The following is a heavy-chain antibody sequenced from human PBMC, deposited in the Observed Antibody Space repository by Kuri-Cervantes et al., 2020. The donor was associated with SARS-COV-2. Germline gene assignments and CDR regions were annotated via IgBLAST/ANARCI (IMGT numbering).Heavy chain of an antibody. Sequence: SCTVSGGSISSADYYWRWIRQPPGKGLEWIGYIYYSGSTYYNPSLKSRITISVDTSKNQFSLKLSSVTAADTAVYYCASCPGGLPYYYYGMDVWGQGTTVTVSS. CDR2: IYYSGST. V-gene: IGHV4-30-4*01. D-gene: IGHD5-18*01. CDR1: GGSISSADYY. CDR3: ASCPGGLPYYYYGMDV. J-gene: IGHJ6*02.